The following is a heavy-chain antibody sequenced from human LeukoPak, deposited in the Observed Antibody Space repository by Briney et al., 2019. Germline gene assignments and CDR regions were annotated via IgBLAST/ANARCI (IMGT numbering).Heavy chain of an antibody. CDR3: ARLSSYDYVWGSYRYSPYFDY. CDR2: INHSGST. Sequence: PSETLSLTCAVDGGSFSGYYWSWIRQPPGKGLEWIGEINHSGSTNYNPSLKSRVTISVDTSKNQFSLKLSSVTAADTAVYYCARLSSYDYVWGSYRYSPYFDYWGQGTLVTVSS. V-gene: IGHV4-34*01. D-gene: IGHD3-16*02. J-gene: IGHJ4*02. CDR1: GGSFSGYY.